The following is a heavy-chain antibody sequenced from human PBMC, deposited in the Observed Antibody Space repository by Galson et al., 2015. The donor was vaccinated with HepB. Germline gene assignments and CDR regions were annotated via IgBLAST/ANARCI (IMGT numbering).Heavy chain of an antibody. CDR3: ASLPNYDYVWGSYRYPDYFDY. CDR2: IYYSGST. J-gene: IGHJ4*02. Sequence: SETLSLTCTVSGGSISSSSYYWGWIRQPPGKGLEWIGSIYYSGSTYYNPSLKSRVTISVDTSKNQFSLKLSSVTAADTAVYYCASLPNYDYVWGSYRYPDYFDYWGQGTLVTVSS. V-gene: IGHV4-39*01. CDR1: GGSISSSSYY. D-gene: IGHD3-16*02.